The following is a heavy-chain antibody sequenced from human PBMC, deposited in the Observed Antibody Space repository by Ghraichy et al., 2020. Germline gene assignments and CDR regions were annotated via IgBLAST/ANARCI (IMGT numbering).Heavy chain of an antibody. CDR3: ARGGELLDY. Sequence: LSLTCAASGFTFSSYGMHWVRQAPGKGLEWVAVIWYDGSNKYYADSVKGRFTISRDNSKNTLYLQMNSLRAEDTAVYYCARGGELLDYWGQGTLVTVSS. D-gene: IGHD2-21*01. CDR2: IWYDGSNK. V-gene: IGHV3-33*01. J-gene: IGHJ4*02. CDR1: GFTFSSYG.